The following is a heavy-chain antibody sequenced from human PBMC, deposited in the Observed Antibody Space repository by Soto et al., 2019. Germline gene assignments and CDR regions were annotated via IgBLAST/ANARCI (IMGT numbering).Heavy chain of an antibody. CDR2: ISYDGSQK. CDR3: VKDRVESGLGEVDY. Sequence: GTLRLSGAASGFTCSSQGMHWVRQGPGKGLEWVAVISYDGSQKYYVDSVKGRFTISRDNSKNTLYLQMNSLRAEDTAVYHCVKDRVESGLGEVDYWGRGTLVTVSS. CDR1: GFTCSSQG. J-gene: IGHJ4*02. V-gene: IGHV3-30*18. D-gene: IGHD3-16*01.